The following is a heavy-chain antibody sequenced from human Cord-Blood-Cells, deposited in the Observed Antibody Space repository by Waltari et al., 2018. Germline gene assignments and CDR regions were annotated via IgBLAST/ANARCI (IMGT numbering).Heavy chain of an antibody. CDR3: ARVRYYDFWSGYYY. Sequence: EVQLVESGGGLVQPGGSLRLSCAASGFTFSSYWMHWVRQAPGKGLVWVSGVNSEVGGRSYADSRKGRVTISRDNAKNTLYLQRNSLRAEDTAVYYCARVRYYDFWSGYYYWGQGTLVTVSS. J-gene: IGHJ4*02. V-gene: IGHV3-74*01. CDR1: GFTFSSYW. CDR2: VNSEVGGR. D-gene: IGHD3-3*01.